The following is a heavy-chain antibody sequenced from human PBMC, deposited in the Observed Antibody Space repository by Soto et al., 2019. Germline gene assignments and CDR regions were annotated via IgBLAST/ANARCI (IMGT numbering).Heavy chain of an antibody. CDR1: GGSISSGGYY. D-gene: IGHD2-15*01. Sequence: QVQLQESGPGLVKPSQTLSLTCTVSGGSISSGGYYWSWIRKHPGKGLEWIGYIYYSGSTYYNPSLKSRVTISVDTSKNQFSLKLSSVTAADTAVYYCARGKDCSGGSCYSGNWFDPWGQGTLVTVSS. V-gene: IGHV4-31*03. CDR3: ARGKDCSGGSCYSGNWFDP. J-gene: IGHJ5*02. CDR2: IYYSGST.